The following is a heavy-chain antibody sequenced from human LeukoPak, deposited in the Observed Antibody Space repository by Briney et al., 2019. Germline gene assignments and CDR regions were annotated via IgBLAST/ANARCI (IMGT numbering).Heavy chain of an antibody. Sequence: ETLSLTCTVSGGSVSSTSYYWGWIRQPPGKGLEWVSVVCADGATYYADSVKGRFTVSRDNSKNTLYLQMNGLRAEDTAVYFCARGGGYYGIDYWGQGTLVTVSS. CDR3: ARGGGYYGIDY. CDR1: GGSVSSTSYY. J-gene: IGHJ4*02. D-gene: IGHD4-17*01. CDR2: VCADGAT. V-gene: IGHV3-53*01.